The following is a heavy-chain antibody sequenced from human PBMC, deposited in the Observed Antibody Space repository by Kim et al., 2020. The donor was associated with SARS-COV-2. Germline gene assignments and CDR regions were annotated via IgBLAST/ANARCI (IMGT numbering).Heavy chain of an antibody. D-gene: IGHD3-3*01. J-gene: IGHJ4*02. CDR2: INHSGST. V-gene: IGHV4-34*01. CDR1: GGSFSGYY. Sequence: SETLSLTCAVYGGSFSGYYWSWIRQPPGKGLEWIGEINHSGSTNYNPSLKSRVTISVDTSKNQFSLKLSSVTAADTAVYYCARGRRILRFLEWLSRFDYWGQGTLVTVSS. CDR3: ARGRRILRFLEWLSRFDY.